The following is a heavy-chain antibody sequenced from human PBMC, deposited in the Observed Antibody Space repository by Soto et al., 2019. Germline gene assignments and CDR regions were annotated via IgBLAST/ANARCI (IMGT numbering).Heavy chain of an antibody. D-gene: IGHD3-22*01. CDR2: IGGRATSA. V-gene: IGHV3-23*01. Sequence: EVQLLESGGGLVQPGGSLRLSCAASGFTFSNYAMSWVRQAPGKGLEWVSGIGGRATSAYYADSVKGRFAISRDNSYNTLFLQLNSLRAEDTAVYYCAKSRYSDSRGDFNDFWGQGTLVSVSS. J-gene: IGHJ4*02. CDR3: AKSRYSDSRGDFNDF. CDR1: GFTFSNYA.